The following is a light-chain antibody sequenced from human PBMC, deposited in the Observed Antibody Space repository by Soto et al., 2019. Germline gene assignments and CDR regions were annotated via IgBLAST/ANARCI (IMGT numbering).Light chain of an antibody. CDR1: QSISSY. Sequence: DLQMTQSPSSLSASVGDRVTITCRASQSISSYLNWYQQKPGKAPKLLIYAASSLQSGVPSRFSGSGSGTDFTLIINSLQPEDFATYYCQQSYSTPWTFGQGTKVEIK. CDR3: QQSYSTPWT. V-gene: IGKV1-39*01. CDR2: AAS. J-gene: IGKJ1*01.